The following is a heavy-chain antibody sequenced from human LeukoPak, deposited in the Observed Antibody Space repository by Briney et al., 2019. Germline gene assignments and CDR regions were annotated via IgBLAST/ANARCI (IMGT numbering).Heavy chain of an antibody. CDR2: IRYDGSNK. D-gene: IGHD4-17*01. V-gene: IGHV3-30*02. J-gene: IGHJ4*02. Sequence: GGSLRLSCAASRFTFSSYGMHWVCQAPGKGLEWVAFIRYDGSNKYYADSVKGRFTISRDNSKNTLYLQMNSLRAEDTAVYYCAKDAENDYGDVEDYWGQGTLVTVSS. CDR3: AKDAENDYGDVEDY. CDR1: RFTFSSYG.